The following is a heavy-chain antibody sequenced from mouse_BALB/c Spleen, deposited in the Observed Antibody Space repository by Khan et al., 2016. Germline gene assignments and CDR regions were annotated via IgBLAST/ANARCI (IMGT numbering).Heavy chain of an antibody. J-gene: IGHJ3*01. Sequence: VQLQQSGAELVKPGASVKLSCTASGFNIKDTYMHWVKQRPEQGLEWIGRIDPANGNTKYDPKFPGKAPITAATSSNTAYLQLSRLTSEDTAVYYCARSPYDYDVGFAYWGQGTLVTVSA. CDR3: ARSPYDYDVGFAY. CDR2: IDPANGNT. V-gene: IGHV14-3*02. CDR1: GFNIKDTY. D-gene: IGHD2-4*01.